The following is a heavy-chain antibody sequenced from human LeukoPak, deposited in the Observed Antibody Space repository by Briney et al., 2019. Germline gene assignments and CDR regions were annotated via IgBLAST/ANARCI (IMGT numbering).Heavy chain of an antibody. V-gene: IGHV3-30-3*01. J-gene: IGHJ6*03. Sequence: GGSLRLSCAASGFTFSSYAMHWVRQAPGKGLEWVADISYDGSNKYYADSVKGRFTISRDNSKNTLYLQMNSLRAEDTAVYYCARDRLLNYYYYMDVWGKGTTVTVSS. CDR3: ARDRLLNYYYYMDV. CDR2: ISYDGSNK. D-gene: IGHD2-8*01. CDR1: GFTFSSYA.